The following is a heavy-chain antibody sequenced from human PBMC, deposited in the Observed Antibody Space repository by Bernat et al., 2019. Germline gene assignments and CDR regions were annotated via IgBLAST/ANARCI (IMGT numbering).Heavy chain of an antibody. CDR3: ARESATSRILSYSGAFDI. CDR1: GYTFTSYG. J-gene: IGHJ3*02. D-gene: IGHD2-8*01. Sequence: QVQLVQSGAEVKKPGASVKVSCKASGYTFTSYGISWVRQAPGQGLEWMGWISTYSGNTDYAQKYEGRVTMTTDTSTSTAYMELRSLTSDDTAVYYCARESATSRILSYSGAFDIWGEGTMVTVSS. CDR2: ISTYSGNT. V-gene: IGHV1-18*01.